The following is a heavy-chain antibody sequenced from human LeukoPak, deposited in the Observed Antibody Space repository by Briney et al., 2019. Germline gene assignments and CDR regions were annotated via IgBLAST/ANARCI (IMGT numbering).Heavy chain of an antibody. Sequence: PGGSLRLSCAASGFTFSIYAMSWVRQAPGKGLEWVSAISGSGGSTYYADSVKGRFTISRDNSKNTLYLQMNSLRAEDTAVYYCAKRRTHIVVVPAAIGAFDIWGQGTMVTVSS. J-gene: IGHJ3*02. CDR3: AKRRTHIVVVPAAIGAFDI. CDR2: ISGSGGST. D-gene: IGHD2-2*01. CDR1: GFTFSIYA. V-gene: IGHV3-23*01.